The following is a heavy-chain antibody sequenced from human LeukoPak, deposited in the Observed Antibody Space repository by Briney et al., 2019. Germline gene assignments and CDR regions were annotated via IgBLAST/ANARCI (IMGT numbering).Heavy chain of an antibody. CDR3: ARGDIVGATAVGAFDI. CDR1: GFTFSSYA. V-gene: IGHV3-30-3*01. D-gene: IGHD1-26*01. J-gene: IGHJ3*02. CDR2: ISYDGSNK. Sequence: GGSLRLSCAASGFTFSSYAMHWVRRAPGKGLEWVAVISYDGSNKYYADSVKGRFTISRDNSKNTLYLQMNSLRAEDTAVYYCARGDIVGATAVGAFDIWGQGTMVTVSS.